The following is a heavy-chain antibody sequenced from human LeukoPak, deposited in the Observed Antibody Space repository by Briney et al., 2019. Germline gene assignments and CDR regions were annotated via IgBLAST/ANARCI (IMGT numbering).Heavy chain of an antibody. J-gene: IGHJ4*02. CDR3: ARKTDYGDFDY. D-gene: IGHD4-17*01. V-gene: IGHV3-11*04. Sequence: AGGSLRLSCAASGFTFSDYYMSWIRQAPGKGLEWVSSISSSSSYIYYADSVKGRFTISRDNAKNSLYLQMNSLRAEDTAEYYCARKTDYGDFDYWGQGTLVTVSS. CDR2: ISSSSSYI. CDR1: GFTFSDYY.